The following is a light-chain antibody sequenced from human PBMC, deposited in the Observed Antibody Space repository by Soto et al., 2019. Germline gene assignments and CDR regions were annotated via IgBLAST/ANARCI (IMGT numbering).Light chain of an antibody. Sequence: EIVLTQSPDTLSLSPGERATLSCRASPSVRSNYLAWYQQKPGKAPRFLIYDASSRATGITDRFSGSGSGTDFTLTISRLEPEDFAVYYCQQYGRSPLTFGGGTKVEIK. V-gene: IGKV3-20*01. CDR2: DAS. J-gene: IGKJ4*01. CDR1: PSVRSNY. CDR3: QQYGRSPLT.